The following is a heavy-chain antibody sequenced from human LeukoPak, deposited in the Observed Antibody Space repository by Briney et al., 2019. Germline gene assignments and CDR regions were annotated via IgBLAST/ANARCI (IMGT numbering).Heavy chain of an antibody. J-gene: IGHJ4*02. Sequence: PGGSLRLSCAASGFTFSSYAMSWVRQAPGKGLEWVSAISGSGGSTYYADSVKGRFTISRDNSKNTLYLQMNSLRAEDTAVYYCAKGWSYDSSGYYYVLGADYWGQGTLVIVSS. D-gene: IGHD3-22*01. V-gene: IGHV3-23*01. CDR1: GFTFSSYA. CDR3: AKGWSYDSSGYYYVLGADY. CDR2: ISGSGGST.